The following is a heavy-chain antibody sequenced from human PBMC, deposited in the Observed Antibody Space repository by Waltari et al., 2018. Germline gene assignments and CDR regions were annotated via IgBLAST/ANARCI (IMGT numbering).Heavy chain of an antibody. V-gene: IGHV1-46*01. CDR1: GYTFANFH. CDR2: INPSGGSA. Sequence: QVQLVQSGAEVKKPGASVNISCKASGYTFANFHIHWVRQAPGHGLEWMGKINPSGGSAGYPQKFQGRITMTREMSTATVYMELSSLTYEDTAVYFCARVAPGPYYFDSWGQGTLVTVSS. J-gene: IGHJ4*02. CDR3: ARVAPGPYYFDS.